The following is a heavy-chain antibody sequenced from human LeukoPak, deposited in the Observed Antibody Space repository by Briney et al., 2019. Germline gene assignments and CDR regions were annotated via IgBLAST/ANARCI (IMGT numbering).Heavy chain of an antibody. D-gene: IGHD6-19*01. CDR3: AKDISTSWYEKYFQH. Sequence: GGSLRLPCAASGFTFSSNYMSWVRQAPGKGLEWVSVIYSGGSTYYADSVKGRFTISRDSSKNMLYLQMNSLRAEDTAVYYCAKDISTSWYEKYFQHWGQGTLVTVSS. CDR2: IYSGGST. J-gene: IGHJ1*01. CDR1: GFTFSSNY. V-gene: IGHV3-53*01.